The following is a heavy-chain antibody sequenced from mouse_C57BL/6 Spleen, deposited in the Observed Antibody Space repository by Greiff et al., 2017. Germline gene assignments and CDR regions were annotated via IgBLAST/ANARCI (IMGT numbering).Heavy chain of an antibody. J-gene: IGHJ1*03. Sequence: QVQLKQPGAELVKPGASVKLSCKASGYTFTSYWMHWVKQRPGQGLEWIGMIHPNSGSTNYNEKFKSKATLTVDKSSRTAYMQLSSLTSEDSSVYYCASDYYGSSSYWYFDVWGTGTTVTVSS. V-gene: IGHV1-64*01. CDR2: IHPNSGST. D-gene: IGHD1-1*01. CDR1: GYTFTSYW. CDR3: ASDYYGSSSYWYFDV.